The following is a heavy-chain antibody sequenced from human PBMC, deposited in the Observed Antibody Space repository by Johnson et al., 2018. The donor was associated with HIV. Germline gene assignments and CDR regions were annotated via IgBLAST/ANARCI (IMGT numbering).Heavy chain of an antibody. CDR1: GFTFSSYW. J-gene: IGHJ3*02. V-gene: IGHV3-74*01. D-gene: IGHD6-6*01. Sequence: VQLVESGGGLVQPGGSLRLSCAASGFTFSSYWMHWVRQAPGKGLVWVSRINSDGSSTFYADSVKGRFTISRDNSGNTLYLQMDSLRVEDTAVYYCASTRLGAFDIWGQGTMVTVSS. CDR3: ASTRLGAFDI. CDR2: INSDGSST.